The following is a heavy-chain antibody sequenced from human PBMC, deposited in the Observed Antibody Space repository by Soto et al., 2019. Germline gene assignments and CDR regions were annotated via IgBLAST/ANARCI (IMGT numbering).Heavy chain of an antibody. V-gene: IGHV4-39*01. CDR2: FYDSASS. J-gene: IGHJ1*01. CDR3: ARRRDRHQLGGLDV. D-gene: IGHD3-16*01. Sequence: SETLSLTCTVSGDSIDTGGSHWDWIRQSPGGKREGFGCFYDSASSYYNPSLRSRVTISLNLSTNQISLRLTSVTAADAGVYFCARRRDRHQLGGLDVWGQGTLVTVSS. CDR1: GDSIDTGGSH.